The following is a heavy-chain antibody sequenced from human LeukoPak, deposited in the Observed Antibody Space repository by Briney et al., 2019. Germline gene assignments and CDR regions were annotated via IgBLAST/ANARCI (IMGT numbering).Heavy chain of an antibody. CDR1: GGSFSGYY. CDR2: INHSGST. D-gene: IGHD2-15*01. V-gene: IGHV4-34*01. Sequence: SETLSLTCAVYGGSFSGYYWSWIRQPPGKGLEWIGEINHSGSTNYNPSLKSRVTISVDTSKNQFSLKLSSVTAADTAVYYCASMVVVARGWFDPWGQGTLVTVSS. J-gene: IGHJ5*02. CDR3: ASMVVVARGWFDP.